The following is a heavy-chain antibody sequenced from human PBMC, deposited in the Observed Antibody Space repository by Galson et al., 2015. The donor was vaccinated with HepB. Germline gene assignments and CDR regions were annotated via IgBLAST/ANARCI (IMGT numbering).Heavy chain of an antibody. V-gene: IGHV2-5*02. CDR2: IYWDDDK. CDR1: GFSLRATGVG. Sequence: PALVKPTQTLTLPCTFSGFSLRATGVGVGWIRQPPGKALEWLALIYWDDDKRYSPSLKSRLTITKDTSKNQVVLTMTNMDPVDTATYYCAHSVGFVTTKGFAYWGQGTLVTVSS. D-gene: IGHD4-17*01. CDR3: AHSVGFVTTKGFAY. J-gene: IGHJ4*02.